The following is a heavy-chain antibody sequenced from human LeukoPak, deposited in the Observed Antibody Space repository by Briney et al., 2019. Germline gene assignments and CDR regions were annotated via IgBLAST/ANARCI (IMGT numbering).Heavy chain of an antibody. Sequence: GGSLRLSCAASGFTFSSYEMNWVRQAPGKGLEWVSYISSSGSTIYYADSVKGRFTISRDNAKNSLYLQMNSLRAEDTAVYYCAGSTQWLGNYFDYWGQGTLVTVSS. CDR1: GFTFSSYE. CDR2: ISSSGSTI. V-gene: IGHV3-48*03. J-gene: IGHJ4*02. D-gene: IGHD6-19*01. CDR3: AGSTQWLGNYFDY.